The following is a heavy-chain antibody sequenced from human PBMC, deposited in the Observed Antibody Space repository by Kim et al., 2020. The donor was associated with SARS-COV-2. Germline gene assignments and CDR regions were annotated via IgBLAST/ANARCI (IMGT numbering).Heavy chain of an antibody. J-gene: IGHJ4*02. V-gene: IGHV3-11*01. D-gene: IGHD2-21*02. CDR1: GFTFSDYY. CDR2: ISSSGSTI. Sequence: GGSLRLSCAASGFTFSDYYMSWIRQAPGKGLEWVSYISSSGSTIYYADSVKGRFTISRDNAKNSLYLQMNSLRAEDTAVYYCARDGWQQLANVVTAFFDYWGQGTLVTVSS. CDR3: ARDGWQQLANVVTAFFDY.